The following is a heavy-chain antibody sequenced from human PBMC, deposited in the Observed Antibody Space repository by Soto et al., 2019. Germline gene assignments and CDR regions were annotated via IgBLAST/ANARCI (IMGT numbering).Heavy chain of an antibody. CDR1: YTLTYYA. J-gene: IGHJ5*02. CDR2: INAGNGNT. V-gene: IGHV1-3*01. CDR3: ARGFPLWFDP. Sequence: GPGKGSCQGFWYTLTYYALNLGRQAPGQRLEWMGWINAGNGNTKYSQKFQGRVTITRDTSASTAYMELSSLRSEDTAVYYCARGFPLWFDPWGQGTLVTVSS. D-gene: IGHD3-3*01.